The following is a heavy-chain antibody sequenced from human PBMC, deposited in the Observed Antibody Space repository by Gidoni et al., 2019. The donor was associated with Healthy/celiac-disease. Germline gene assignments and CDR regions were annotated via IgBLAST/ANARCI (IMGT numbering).Heavy chain of an antibody. D-gene: IGHD2-2*01. CDR2: ISGSGGST. CDR1: GFPFTTYA. J-gene: IGHJ6*02. V-gene: IGHV3-23*01. CDR3: AKDGGVVPADFYYYYGMDV. Sequence: EVQLLEFGGGLVQPGGSLGLPCAASGFPFTTYAMSWVRRAPGKGLEWVAAISGSGGSTYYADSVKGRFTISRDNSKNTLYLQMNSLRAEDTAVYYCAKDGGVVPADFYYYYGMDVWGQGTTVTVSS.